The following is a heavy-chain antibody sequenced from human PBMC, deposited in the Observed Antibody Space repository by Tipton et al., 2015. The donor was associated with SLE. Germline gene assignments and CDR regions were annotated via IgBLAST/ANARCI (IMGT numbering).Heavy chain of an antibody. CDR3: ATAGGMVRGVMAWDY. Sequence: SLRLSCAASGFTFSSYAMSWVRQAPGKGLEWVANIKQDGSEKYYVDSVKGRFTISRDNAKNSLYLQMNSLRAEDTAVYYCATAGGMVRGVMAWDYWGQGTLVTVSS. CDR1: GFTFSSYA. V-gene: IGHV3-7*01. CDR2: IKQDGSEK. J-gene: IGHJ4*02. D-gene: IGHD3-10*01.